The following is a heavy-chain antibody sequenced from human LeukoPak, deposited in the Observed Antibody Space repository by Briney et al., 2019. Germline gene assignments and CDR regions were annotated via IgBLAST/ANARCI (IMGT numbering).Heavy chain of an antibody. CDR3: ATSGYDDYDFDY. Sequence: RGSLRLSWAGSGFTFSSYAMSWVRQAPGEGLEWDSAISGSGGSTYYADSVKGRFTISRDKSKNTLYVQINSLRAEDAAVYDCATSGYDDYDFDYWGQGTLVTVST. D-gene: IGHD5-12*01. V-gene: IGHV3-23*01. CDR1: GFTFSSYA. J-gene: IGHJ4*02. CDR2: ISGSGGST.